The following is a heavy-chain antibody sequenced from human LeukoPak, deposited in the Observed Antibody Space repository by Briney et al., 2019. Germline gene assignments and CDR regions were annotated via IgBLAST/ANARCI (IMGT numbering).Heavy chain of an antibody. J-gene: IGHJ3*02. CDR3: ARDRAHTYYYGSGSSVWAFDI. V-gene: IGHV4-61*02. Sequence: SETLSLTCTVSGVSISSGSYYWTWIRQSAGKGLQWIGRIYFSESTNYNPSLTNYNPSLKSRVAISVDTSKNQFSLKLSSVTAADTAVYYCARDRAHTYYYGSGSSVWAFDIWGQGTMVTVSS. D-gene: IGHD3-10*01. CDR1: GVSISSGSYY. CDR2: IYFSESTNYNPSLT.